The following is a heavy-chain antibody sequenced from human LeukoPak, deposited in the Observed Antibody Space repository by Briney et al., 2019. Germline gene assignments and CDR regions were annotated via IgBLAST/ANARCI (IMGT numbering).Heavy chain of an antibody. V-gene: IGHV4-59*01. CDR3: ARDRGPRLCGGDCFDAFDI. D-gene: IGHD2-21*02. Sequence: SETLSLTCTASGGSISSYYWSWIRQPPGKGLEWIGYIYYSGSTNYNPSLKSRVTISVDTSKNQFSLKLSSVTAADTAVYYCARDRGPRLCGGDCFDAFDIWGQGTMVTVSS. J-gene: IGHJ3*02. CDR2: IYYSGST. CDR1: GGSISSYY.